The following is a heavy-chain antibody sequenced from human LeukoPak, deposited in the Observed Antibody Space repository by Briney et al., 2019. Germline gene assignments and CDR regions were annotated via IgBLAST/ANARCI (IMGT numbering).Heavy chain of an antibody. CDR2: MNPNSGNT. D-gene: IGHD6-13*01. CDR1: GYTFTSYD. CDR3: ARGPRIAAAGIWVGGY. J-gene: IGHJ4*02. V-gene: IGHV1-8*01. Sequence: ASVKVSCKASGYTFTSYDINWVRQATGQGLEWMGWMNPNSGNTGYAQKFQGRVIMTRNTSISTAYMELSSLRSEDTAVYYCARGPRIAAAGIWVGGYWGQGTLVTVSS.